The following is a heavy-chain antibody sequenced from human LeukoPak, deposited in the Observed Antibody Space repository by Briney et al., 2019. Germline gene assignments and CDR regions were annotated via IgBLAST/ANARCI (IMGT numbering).Heavy chain of an antibody. CDR2: IYSGGST. Sequence: GGSLRLSCAASGFTGSNNYMSWVRQAPGKGLEWVSVIYSGGSTYYADSVKGRFTISRDNSKNTLYLQMNSLRAEDTAVYYCAREGGPADNWFDPWGQGTLVTVSS. J-gene: IGHJ5*02. CDR3: AREGGPADNWFDP. V-gene: IGHV3-53*01. D-gene: IGHD3-16*01. CDR1: GFTGSNNY.